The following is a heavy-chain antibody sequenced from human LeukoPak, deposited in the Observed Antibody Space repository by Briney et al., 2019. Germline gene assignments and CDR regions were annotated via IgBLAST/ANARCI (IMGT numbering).Heavy chain of an antibody. D-gene: IGHD1-26*01. V-gene: IGHV4-38-2*02. Sequence: SGTLSLTCTVSAYSISDGFVWGWIRQAPGKGLEWIGSIYHSGTSYYNPSLKSRISVSVDTSKNQFSLNLSSVTAADTAVYYCTRLSHVAGAPKVSWFDPWGQGTLVTVSS. J-gene: IGHJ5*02. CDR1: AYSISDGFV. CDR3: TRLSHVAGAPKVSWFDP. CDR2: IYHSGTS.